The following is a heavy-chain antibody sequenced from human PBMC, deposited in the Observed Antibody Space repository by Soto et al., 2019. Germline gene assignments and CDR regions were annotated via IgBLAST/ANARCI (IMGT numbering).Heavy chain of an antibody. CDR2: ISGSGGST. CDR1: GFTFSSYA. CDR3: AKDLTGAVANYRYYFDY. D-gene: IGHD6-19*01. J-gene: IGHJ4*02. Sequence: GGSLRLSCAASGFTFSSYAMSWVRQAPGKGLEWVSAISGSGGSTYYADSVKGRFTISRDNSKNTLYLQMNSLRAEDTAVYYCAKDLTGAVANYRYYFDYWGQGTLVTVSS. V-gene: IGHV3-23*01.